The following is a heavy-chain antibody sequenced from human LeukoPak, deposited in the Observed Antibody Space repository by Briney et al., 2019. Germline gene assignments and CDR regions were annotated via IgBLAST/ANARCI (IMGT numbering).Heavy chain of an antibody. D-gene: IGHD6-13*01. Sequence: SETLSLTCTISGGSVSDYYWSWIRQSPGKGLEWIGSIYYSGSTYYNPSLKSRVTISVDTPKNQFSLKLSSVTAADTAVYYCARVGISSWYRTDYYFDYWGQGTLVTVSS. V-gene: IGHV4-59*02. J-gene: IGHJ4*02. CDR3: ARVGISSWYRTDYYFDY. CDR2: IYYSGST. CDR1: GGSVSDYY.